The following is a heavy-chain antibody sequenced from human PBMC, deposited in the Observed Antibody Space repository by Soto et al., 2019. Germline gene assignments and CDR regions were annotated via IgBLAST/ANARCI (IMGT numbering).Heavy chain of an antibody. J-gene: IGHJ6*02. Sequence: EVQLVESGGGLVQPGGSLRLSCAASGFTFSSFHMNWVRQAPGRGLEWVAYITSSSDTIYYSDSVKGRFTISRDNGKNSRFLQMNSLRDEDTAVYDCARVVVVIPPGYYYAMDVWGQGTTVTVSS. CDR2: ITSSSDTI. V-gene: IGHV3-48*02. CDR1: GFTFSSFH. D-gene: IGHD3-22*01. CDR3: ARVVVVIPPGYYYAMDV.